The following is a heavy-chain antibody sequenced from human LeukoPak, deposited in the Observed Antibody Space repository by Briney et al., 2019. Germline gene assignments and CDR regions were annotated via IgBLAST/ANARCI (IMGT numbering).Heavy chain of an antibody. CDR2: ISYDGSNK. CDR1: GFTFSSYA. CDR3: ARSGLYYAPRSWCDP. V-gene: IGHV3-30-3*01. D-gene: IGHD3-3*01. Sequence: GGSLRLSCAASGFTFSSYAMHWVRQAPGKGLEWVAVISYDGSNKYYADSVKGRFTISRDNSKNTLYLQMNSLRAEDTAVYYCARSGLYYAPRSWCDPWGEGTLVIVSS. J-gene: IGHJ5*02.